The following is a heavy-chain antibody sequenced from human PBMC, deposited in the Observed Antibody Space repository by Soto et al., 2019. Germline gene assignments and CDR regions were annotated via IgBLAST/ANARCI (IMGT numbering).Heavy chain of an antibody. D-gene: IGHD2-15*01. CDR2: ISGRGSAT. V-gene: IGHV3-23*01. J-gene: IGHJ3*01. Sequence: EVQLLESGGGLVQRGESLRLSCAASGFTFSTSGMPWVRQAPGKGLEWVSGISGRGSATYYADSVKGRFTISRDDSKNTLYLQMNGLRVEDTALYYCAKDSSPVVVVARAFYFWGQGTMFTVSS. CDR3: AKDSSPVVVVARAFYF. CDR1: GFTFSTSG.